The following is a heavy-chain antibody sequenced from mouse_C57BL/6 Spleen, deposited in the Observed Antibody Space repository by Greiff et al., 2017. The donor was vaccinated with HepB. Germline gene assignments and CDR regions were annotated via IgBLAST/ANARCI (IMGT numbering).Heavy chain of an antibody. CDR2: ISDGGSYT. D-gene: IGHD1-3*01. CDR3: AIKAIDY. Sequence: DVKLVESGGGLVKPGGSLKLSCAASGFTFSSYAMSWVRQTPEKRLEWVATISDGGSYTYYPDNVKGRFTISRDNAKNNLYLQMSHLKSEDTAMYYCAIKAIDYWGQGTSVTVSS. CDR1: GFTFSSYA. J-gene: IGHJ4*01. V-gene: IGHV5-4*03.